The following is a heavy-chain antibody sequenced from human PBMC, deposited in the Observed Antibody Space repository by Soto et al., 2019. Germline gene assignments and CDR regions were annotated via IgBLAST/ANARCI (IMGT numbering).Heavy chain of an antibody. J-gene: IGHJ6*02. CDR2: INPSGGST. CDR3: AREPVVGVVTASYYYYYGMDV. Sequence: ASVKVSCKASGYTFTSYYMHWVRQAPGQGLEWMEKINPSGGSTSYAQKFQGRVTMTRDTSTSTVYIELSSLRSEDTAVYYFAREPVVGVVTASYYYYYGMDVWGQGTTVTVSS. V-gene: IGHV1-46*01. D-gene: IGHD2-21*02. CDR1: GYTFTSYY.